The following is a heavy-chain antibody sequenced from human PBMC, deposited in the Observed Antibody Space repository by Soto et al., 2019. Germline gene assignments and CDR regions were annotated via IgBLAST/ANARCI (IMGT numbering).Heavy chain of an antibody. V-gene: IGHV4-59*01. J-gene: IGHJ4*02. CDR3: ARSVAVPGARIDY. CDR1: GGSISGSY. D-gene: IGHD6-19*01. CDR2: VYYTGST. Sequence: SETLSLTCSVSGGSISGSYWSWVRRSPGKGLEWLGYVYYTGSTNDSPSRRSRVSISVDTSKNEFSLRLSSVSAADTAVYFCARSVAVPGARIDYWGQGTQVTVSS.